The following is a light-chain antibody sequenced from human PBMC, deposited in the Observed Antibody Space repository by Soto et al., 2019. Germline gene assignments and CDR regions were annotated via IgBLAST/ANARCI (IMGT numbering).Light chain of an antibody. V-gene: IGKV3-20*01. CDR2: GAS. CDR1: QSVSSTY. J-gene: IGKJ1*01. Sequence: SVLTHSPGTLSVYPANRATLSYRPSQSVSSTYVAWYQYKHGQAPRLXXYGASYRATNIPDRFSGSGSGTNFTLTITRVEPEEFAVYYCQQCGGSPPATFGQGTKL. CDR3: QQCGGSPPAT.